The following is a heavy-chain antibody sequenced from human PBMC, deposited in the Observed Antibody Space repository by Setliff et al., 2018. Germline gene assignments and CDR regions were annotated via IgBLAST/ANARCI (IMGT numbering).Heavy chain of an antibody. D-gene: IGHD3-3*01. J-gene: IGHJ6*03. CDR1: GYTFTAYD. V-gene: IGHV1-8*02. CDR3: ARGALVLQFLEWLPRFYYMDV. Sequence: ASVKVSCKASGYTFTAYDIVWVRQATGQGLEWMGWMNPNSGRTGYPQRFQGRVTMTRNTSISTAYMELSSLRSEDTAVYFCARGALVLQFLEWLPRFYYMDVWGKGPRSPSP. CDR2: MNPNSGRT.